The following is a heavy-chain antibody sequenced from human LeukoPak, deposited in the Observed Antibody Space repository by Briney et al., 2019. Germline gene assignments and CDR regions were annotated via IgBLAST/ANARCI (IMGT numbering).Heavy chain of an antibody. V-gene: IGHV1-2*02. J-gene: IGHJ5*02. CDR1: GYTFTGYY. CDR3: ARDGSYEEGGFWFDP. CDR2: INPNSGGT. D-gene: IGHD1-26*01. Sequence: GASVKVSCKASGYTFTGYYMHWVRQAPGQGLEWMGWINPNSGGTNYAQKFQGRVTMTRDTSISTAYMELSRLRSDDTAVYYCARDGSYEEGGFWFDPWGQGTLVTVSS.